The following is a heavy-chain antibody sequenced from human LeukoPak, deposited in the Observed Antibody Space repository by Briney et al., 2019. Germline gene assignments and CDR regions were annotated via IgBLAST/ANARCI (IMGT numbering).Heavy chain of an antibody. Sequence: PGGSLRLSCSASGFTFSRYSMIWVRQAPGKGLEWVSSISSSSSHIYYADSVKGRFTMSRDNAKNSLYLQMNSLRAEDTAVYYCARDSAAGMGFDYWGQGTLVTVSS. J-gene: IGHJ4*02. CDR2: ISSSSSHI. CDR3: ARDSAAGMGFDY. D-gene: IGHD6-13*01. CDR1: GFTFSRYS. V-gene: IGHV3-21*01.